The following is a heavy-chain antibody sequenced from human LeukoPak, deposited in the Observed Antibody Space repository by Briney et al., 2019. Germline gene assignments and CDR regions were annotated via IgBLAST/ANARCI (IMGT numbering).Heavy chain of an antibody. CDR3: TTALPEGYNLGS. CDR2: IKSNTDDGTT. D-gene: IGHD5-24*01. J-gene: IGHJ5*02. CDR1: GFTFSSYS. V-gene: IGHV3-15*01. Sequence: GGSLRLSCAASGFTFSSYSMNWVRQAPGKGLEWVGRIKSNTDDGTTEYAAPVKGRFTISKDDSKNTLYLQMNSLKTEDTAVYYCTTALPEGYNLGSWGQGTLVTVSS.